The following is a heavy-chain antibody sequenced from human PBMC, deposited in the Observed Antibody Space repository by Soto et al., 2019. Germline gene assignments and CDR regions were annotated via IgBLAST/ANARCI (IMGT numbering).Heavy chain of an antibody. CDR3: ARESVVTGTHHFDY. J-gene: IGHJ4*02. Sequence: ASVKVSCKASGYTFKDYFLHWVRQAPGQGLEWMGWINSNTGGTSYAQKFQGRVTMTRDTPISTAYMELSRLTSDDTAVYHCARESVVTGTHHFDYWGQGTLVTVSS. CDR2: INSNTGGT. D-gene: IGHD1-7*01. CDR1: GYTFKDYF. V-gene: IGHV1-2*02.